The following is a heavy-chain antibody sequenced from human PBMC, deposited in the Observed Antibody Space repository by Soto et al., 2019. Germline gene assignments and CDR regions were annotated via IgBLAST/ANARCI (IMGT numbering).Heavy chain of an antibody. Sequence: EGPLVESGGDLVKPGGSLRLSCAASGFTFSNAWMNWVRQAPGKGLEWVGRIKSKIDGGTTDYAAPVKGRFTISRDDSKNTLHLQMNSLKTEDTVVYYCWYWSGYFGDVWGQGTTVTVPS. CDR3: WYWSGYFGDV. D-gene: IGHD3-3*01. J-gene: IGHJ6*02. V-gene: IGHV3-15*07. CDR2: IKSKIDGGTT. CDR1: GFTFSNAW.